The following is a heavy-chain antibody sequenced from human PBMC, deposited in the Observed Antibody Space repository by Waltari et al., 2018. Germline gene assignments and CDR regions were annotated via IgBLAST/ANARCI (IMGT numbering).Heavy chain of an antibody. V-gene: IGHV3-9*01. J-gene: IGHJ3*01. CDR2: IGWNSGNI. CDR1: GFTFDEFA. D-gene: IGHD1-26*01. Sequence: QLVESGGDWVQPGGSLRLSCVASGFTFDEFAIHWVRQVPGMGREWVSGIGWNSGNIAYGDFVKGRFIISRDNAKNSLYLQMNSLRREDTALYYCARDFAGSPTGAFDVWGQGTMVTVSS. CDR3: ARDFAGSPTGAFDV.